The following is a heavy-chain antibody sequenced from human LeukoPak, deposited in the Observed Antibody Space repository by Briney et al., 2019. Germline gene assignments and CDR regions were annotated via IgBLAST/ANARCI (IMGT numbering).Heavy chain of an antibody. Sequence: SETLSLTCSVSGGSISSSSSYWGWIRQPPGKGLEWIGSIYYSGSSFDNPALKSRVTISVDTSKNQFSLKLSSVTAADTAVYYCARCRYSSSWYGGIDYWGQGTLVTVSS. CDR3: ARCRYSSSWYGGIDY. CDR1: GGSISSSSSY. CDR2: IYYSGSS. D-gene: IGHD6-13*01. J-gene: IGHJ4*02. V-gene: IGHV4-39*07.